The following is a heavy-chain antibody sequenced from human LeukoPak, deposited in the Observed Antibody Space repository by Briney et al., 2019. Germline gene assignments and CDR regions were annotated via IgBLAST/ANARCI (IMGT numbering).Heavy chain of an antibody. CDR3: ARASTVTTFGY. V-gene: IGHV4-39*07. D-gene: IGHD4-17*01. J-gene: IGHJ4*02. CDR1: GGSIRSSYYY. Sequence: SETLSLTCTVSGGSIRSSYYYWGWIRQPPGKGLEWIGSIYYSGSTYYNPSLKSRVSISVDTSKNQFSLKLSSVTAADTAVYYCARASTVTTFGYWGQGTLVTVSS. CDR2: IYYSGST.